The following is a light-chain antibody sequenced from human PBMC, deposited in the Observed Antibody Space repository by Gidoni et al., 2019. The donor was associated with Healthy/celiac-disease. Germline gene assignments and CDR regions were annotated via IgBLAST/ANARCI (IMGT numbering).Light chain of an antibody. Sequence: DLVMTQSHDSRAVPLGERATLNCKSSQSVLYSSNNKNYLAWYQQKPGQPPKLLIYWASTRESGVPDRFSGSGSGTDFTLTISSLQAEDVAVYYCQQYYSTPTYTFGQGTKLEIK. CDR3: QQYYSTPTYT. J-gene: IGKJ2*01. CDR1: QSVLYSSNNKNY. CDR2: WAS. V-gene: IGKV4-1*01.